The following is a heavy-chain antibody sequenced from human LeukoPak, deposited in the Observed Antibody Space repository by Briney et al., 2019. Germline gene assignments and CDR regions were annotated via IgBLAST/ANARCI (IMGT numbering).Heavy chain of an antibody. CDR3: TAYYDFWRVYMDV. Sequence: GGSLRLSCGVSGFTSSKAWMNWVRQTPGKGLEWVGHIKSKTDGGTTDYGAPVKGRFTISRDDSKNTVYLQMNSLKTEDTAIYYCTAYYDFWRVYMDVWGKGTTVTVSS. CDR2: IKSKTDGGTT. CDR1: GFTSSKAW. V-gene: IGHV3-15*01. J-gene: IGHJ6*03. D-gene: IGHD3-3*01.